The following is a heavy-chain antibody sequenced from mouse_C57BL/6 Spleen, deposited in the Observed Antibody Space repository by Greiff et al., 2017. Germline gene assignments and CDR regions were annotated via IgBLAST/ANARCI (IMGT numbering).Heavy chain of an antibody. J-gene: IGHJ4*01. Sequence: VQLQQSGAELVRPGASVTLSCKASGYTFTDYEMHWVKQTPVHGLEWIGAIDPETGGTAYNQKFKGKAILTADKSSSTAYIELRSLTSEDSAVYYCTRYDYDYGGDYWGQGTSVTVSS. CDR2: IDPETGGT. D-gene: IGHD2-4*01. CDR3: TRYDYDYGGDY. CDR1: GYTFTDYE. V-gene: IGHV1-15*01.